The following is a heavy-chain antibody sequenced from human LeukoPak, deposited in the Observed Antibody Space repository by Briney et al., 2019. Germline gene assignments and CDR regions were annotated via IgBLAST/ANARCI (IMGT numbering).Heavy chain of an antibody. CDR2: INNSGST. CDR1: GGSLSGYY. D-gene: IGHD1-26*01. J-gene: IGHJ4*02. V-gene: IGHV4-34*01. Sequence: SETLSLTCAVYGGSLSGYYWSWIRQPPGEGLEWIGEINNSGSTNYNPSLKSRVTISVDTSKNQFSLKLSTVTAADTAVYYCARLRRREPRPFDYWGQGTLVTVSS. CDR3: ARLRRREPRPFDY.